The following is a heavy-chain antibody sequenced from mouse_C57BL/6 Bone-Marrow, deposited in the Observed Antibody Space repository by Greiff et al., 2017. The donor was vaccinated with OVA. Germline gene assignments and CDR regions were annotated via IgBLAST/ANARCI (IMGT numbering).Heavy chain of an antibody. CDR2: IDPSDSYT. CDR1: GYTFTSYW. V-gene: IGHV1-50*01. J-gene: IGHJ3*01. Sequence: QVQLQQPGAELVKPGASVKLSCTASGYTFTSYWMQWVKQRPGQGLEWIGEIDPSDSYTTYNQKFKGKATLTVDTSSSTAYMQRSSLTSEDSAVYYCSRGGSYYGSSLWFAYWGQGTLVTVSA. CDR3: SRGGSYYGSSLWFAY. D-gene: IGHD1-1*01.